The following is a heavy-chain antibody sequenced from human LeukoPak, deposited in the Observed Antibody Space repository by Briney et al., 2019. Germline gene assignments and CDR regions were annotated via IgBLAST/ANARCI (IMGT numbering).Heavy chain of an antibody. CDR3: ARSPPLHYVQSGRWSDAYYLDV. CDR2: IYYNGST. Sequence: SETLSLTCTVSGGSISTYYWNWIRQPPGKGLEWIGYIYYNGSTNYNASLKSRVTFSVDTSKDHFSLKLRSVTAADTALYYCARSPPLHYVQSGRWSDAYYLDVWGKGTTVIVSS. D-gene: IGHD3-16*01. CDR1: GGSISTYY. J-gene: IGHJ6*03. V-gene: IGHV4-59*01.